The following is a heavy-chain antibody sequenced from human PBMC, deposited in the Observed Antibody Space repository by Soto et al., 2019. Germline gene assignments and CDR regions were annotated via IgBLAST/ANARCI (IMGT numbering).Heavy chain of an antibody. CDR2: IIPIFGTT. J-gene: IGHJ5*02. D-gene: IGHD2-15*01. CDR1: GGTFSSYA. Sequence: ASVKVSCKASGGTFSSYAISWVRQAPGQGLEWMGGIIPIFGTTNYAQKFQGRVTMTTDASTSTAYMELSSLRSDDTAVYYCARDLGCSGGSCYSATYNWLDPWGQGTLVTVSS. V-gene: IGHV1-69*05. CDR3: ARDLGCSGGSCYSATYNWLDP.